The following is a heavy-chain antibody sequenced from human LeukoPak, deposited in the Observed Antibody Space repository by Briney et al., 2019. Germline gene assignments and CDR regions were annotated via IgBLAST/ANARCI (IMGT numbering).Heavy chain of an antibody. V-gene: IGHV4-34*01. CDR3: AREPATKNNPGPPAAPDTAMGTSIDY. J-gene: IGHJ4*02. D-gene: IGHD5-18*01. CDR1: GGSFTTYY. CDR2: INHSGST. Sequence: SETLSLTCAVYGGSFTTYYWSWIRQPPGKGLEWIGEINHSGSTNYNPSLKSRVTISVDTSKNQFSLKLSSVTAADTAVYYCAREPATKNNPGPPAAPDTAMGTSIDYWGQGTLVTVSS.